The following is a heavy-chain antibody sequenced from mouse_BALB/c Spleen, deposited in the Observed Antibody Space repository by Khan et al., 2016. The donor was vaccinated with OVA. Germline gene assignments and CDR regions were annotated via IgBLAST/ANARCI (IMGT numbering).Heavy chain of an antibody. J-gene: IGHJ4*01. D-gene: IGHD1-1*01. CDR3: ARDFHYYGSRGALDY. CDR2: INPNNAYT. V-gene: IGHV1-4*01. CDR1: GYTFTSYS. Sequence: QVQLKQSGAELAGPGASVKMSCKASGYTFTSYSMHWIKQRPGQGLEWIGNINPNNAYTNYNQRFKDKATLTADKSSNTAYMQLSSLTSEDSAVXFCARDFHYYGSRGALDYWGQGTSVTVSS.